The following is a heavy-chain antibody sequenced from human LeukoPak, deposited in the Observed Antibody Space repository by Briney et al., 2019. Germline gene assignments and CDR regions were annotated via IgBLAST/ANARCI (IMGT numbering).Heavy chain of an antibody. CDR1: GFTFSSYG. D-gene: IGHD2-8*01. Sequence: GRSLRLSCAASGFTFSSYGMHWVRQAPGKGLEWVAVIWYDGSNKYYADSVKGRFTISRDNAKNSLDLQMNSLRAEDTAVYYCASQATKIRVPDYWGQGTLVTVSS. CDR2: IWYDGSNK. J-gene: IGHJ4*02. V-gene: IGHV3-33*03. CDR3: ASQATKIRVPDY.